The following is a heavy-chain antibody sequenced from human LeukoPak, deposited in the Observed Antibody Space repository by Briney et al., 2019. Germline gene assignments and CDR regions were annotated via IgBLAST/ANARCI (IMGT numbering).Heavy chain of an antibody. Sequence: PGGSLRLSCAASGFTVSRYDMHWVRQATGKGLEWVSSFGIVGDTYYPGSVKGRFTMSRENASNTVHLQINSLRDGDTAVYYCVRDHYGMDVWGQGTTVTVSS. D-gene: IGHD3-10*01. CDR1: GFTVSRYD. CDR3: VRDHYGMDV. J-gene: IGHJ6*02. V-gene: IGHV3-13*01. CDR2: FGIVGDT.